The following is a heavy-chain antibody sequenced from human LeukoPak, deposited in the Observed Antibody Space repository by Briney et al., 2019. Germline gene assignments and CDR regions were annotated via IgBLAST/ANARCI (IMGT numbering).Heavy chain of an antibody. CDR2: IYYSGST. CDR3: ARDIFARQGSLCFDP. Sequence: SQTLSLTCTVSGGSISSGGYYWSWIRQHPGKGLEWIGYIYYSGSTYYNPSLKSRVTISVDTSKNQFSLKLSSVTAADTAVYYCARDIFARQGSLCFDPWGQGTLVTVSS. CDR1: GGSISSGGYY. J-gene: IGHJ5*02. D-gene: IGHD1-26*01. V-gene: IGHV4-31*03.